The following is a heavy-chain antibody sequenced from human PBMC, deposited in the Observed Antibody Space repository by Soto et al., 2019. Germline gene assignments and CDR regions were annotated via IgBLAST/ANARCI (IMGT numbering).Heavy chain of an antibody. CDR2: ITGSGGST. Sequence: PGGSLRLSCAASGFSFSNYAMSWVRQAPGKGLEWVSGITGSGGSTYHADSVKGRLTISRDNSKTTLYLQMSRLRADDTAVYYCAKGSSASRPYYFDHWGQGMLVTVSS. J-gene: IGHJ4*02. D-gene: IGHD6-19*01. V-gene: IGHV3-23*01. CDR1: GFSFSNYA. CDR3: AKGSSASRPYYFDH.